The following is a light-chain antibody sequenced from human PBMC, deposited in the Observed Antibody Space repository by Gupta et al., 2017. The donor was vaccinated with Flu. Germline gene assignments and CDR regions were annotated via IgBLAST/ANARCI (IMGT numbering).Light chain of an antibody. CDR3: SSYAGSNNLV. CDR2: EVS. V-gene: IGLV2-8*01. CDR1: GSDVGGYNY. Sequence: SVTISCTGTGSDVGGYNYVSWYQQHPGKAPKRMIYEVSKRPSVVPDRFSGSKSGNTASLTVSGLQAEDEADYYCSSYAGSNNLVFGGGTKLTVL. J-gene: IGLJ3*02.